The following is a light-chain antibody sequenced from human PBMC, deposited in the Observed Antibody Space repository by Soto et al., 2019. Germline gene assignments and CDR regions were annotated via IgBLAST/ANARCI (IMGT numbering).Light chain of an antibody. V-gene: IGKV1-9*01. J-gene: IGKJ5*01. CDR2: APS. CDR3: QQLHGYPIN. Sequence: ILLTQSPCSLSTSVLDRVTITFLASQGIDTSLAWYQQKPGKAPKLLIYAPSNFQSGVPSRFSGSGSGTHFTLTISSLQPEDFATYYCQQLHGYPINFGQGTRLEIK. CDR1: QGIDTS.